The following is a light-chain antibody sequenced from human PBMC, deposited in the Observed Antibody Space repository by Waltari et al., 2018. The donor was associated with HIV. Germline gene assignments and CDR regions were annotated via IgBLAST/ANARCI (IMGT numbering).Light chain of an antibody. CDR3: GTWDTNLSVAL. Sequence: QSVLTQPPSVSAAPGQKVTISCSGSSSNIGNRYVSWYQQTPGTAPKLLIYDDDKRPSGIPYRFSGSKSGTSANLGITGLQTGDEADYYCGTWDTNLSVALFGGGTKLTVL. CDR1: SSNIGNRY. V-gene: IGLV1-51*01. J-gene: IGLJ2*01. CDR2: DDD.